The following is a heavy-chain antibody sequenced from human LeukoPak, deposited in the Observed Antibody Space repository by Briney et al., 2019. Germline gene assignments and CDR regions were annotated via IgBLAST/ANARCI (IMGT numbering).Heavy chain of an antibody. J-gene: IGHJ3*02. V-gene: IGHV4-39*01. Sequence: SETLSLTCTVSGGSISSSSYYWGWIRQPPGKGLEWIGSIHYRGSTYYNPSLKSRVTISVDTAKSQFSLKLSSVTAADTAVYYCARGVGITIFGVVINDAFDIWGHGTMVTVSS. CDR1: GGSISSSSYY. D-gene: IGHD3-3*01. CDR2: IHYRGST. CDR3: ARGVGITIFGVVINDAFDI.